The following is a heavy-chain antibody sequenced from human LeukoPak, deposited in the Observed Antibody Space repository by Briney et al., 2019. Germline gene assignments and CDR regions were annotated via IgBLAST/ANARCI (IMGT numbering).Heavy chain of an antibody. V-gene: IGHV1-8*01. D-gene: IGHD6-19*01. J-gene: IGHJ4*02. CDR1: GYTYTSYD. Sequence: ASVKVSCKASGYTYTSYDINWVRQATGQGLEWMGWMNPNSGNTGYAQKFQGRVTMTRNTSISTAYMELSSLRSEDTAVYYCARGGPYSSGWYFDYWGQGTLVTVSS. CDR3: ARGGPYSSGWYFDY. CDR2: MNPNSGNT.